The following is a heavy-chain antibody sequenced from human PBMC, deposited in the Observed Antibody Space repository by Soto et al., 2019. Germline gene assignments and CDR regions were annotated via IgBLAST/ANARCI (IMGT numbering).Heavy chain of an antibody. CDR3: ARGTVAVVPAAIGPYYFDY. V-gene: IGHV4-4*02. CDR2: IYHSGST. D-gene: IGHD2-2*01. CDR1: SGSISSSNW. J-gene: IGHJ4*02. Sequence: QVQLQESGPGLVKPSGTLSLTCAVSSGSISSSNWWSWVRQPPGKGLEWIGEIYHSGSTNYNPSLKSRVTISVDKSKNQFSLKLSSVTAADTAVYYCARGTVAVVPAAIGPYYFDYWGQGTLVTVSS.